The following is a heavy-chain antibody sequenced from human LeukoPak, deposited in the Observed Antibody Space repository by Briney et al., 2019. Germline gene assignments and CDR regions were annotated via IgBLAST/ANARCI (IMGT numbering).Heavy chain of an antibody. D-gene: IGHD3-10*01. CDR3: ARHRRDPPHHYGSGSYYNSDKGPHYMDV. CDR2: MNPNSGNT. V-gene: IGHV1-8*01. J-gene: IGHJ6*03. CDR1: GYTFTSYD. Sequence: GASVKVSCKASGYTFTSYDINWVRQATGQGLEWMGWMNPNSGNTGYAQKFQGRVTMTRNTSISTAYMELSSLRSEDTAVYYCARHRRDPPHHYGSGSYYNSDKGPHYMDVWGKGTTVTISS.